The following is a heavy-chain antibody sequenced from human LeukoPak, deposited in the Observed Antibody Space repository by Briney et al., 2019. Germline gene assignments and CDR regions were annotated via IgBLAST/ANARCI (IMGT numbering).Heavy chain of an antibody. CDR1: GFTFSSYA. D-gene: IGHD3-3*01. CDR2: ISGSGGST. J-gene: IGHJ6*02. V-gene: IGHV3-23*01. Sequence: GASLRLSCAASGFTFSSYAMSWVRQAPGKGLEWVSAISGSGGSTYYADSVKGRFTISRDNSKNTLYLQMNSLRAEDTAVYYCAKGRDDFWSGYWTGYGMDVWGQGTTVIVSS. CDR3: AKGRDDFWSGYWTGYGMDV.